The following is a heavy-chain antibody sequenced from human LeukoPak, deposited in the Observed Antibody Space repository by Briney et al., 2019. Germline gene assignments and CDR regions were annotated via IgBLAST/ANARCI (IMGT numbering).Heavy chain of an antibody. Sequence: PGGSLRLSCAASGFTFSSYSMNCVRQAPGNGLGWVSSISSNISYIYYADSVKGRYAISRGNAKNSLYLQMNSLRAEDTAVYYCASELVVVVAADEFGGTDYGYWGQGTLVTVSS. D-gene: IGHD2-15*01. CDR1: GFTFSSYS. V-gene: IGHV3-21*01. CDR3: ASELVVVVAADEFGGTDYGY. J-gene: IGHJ4*02. CDR2: ISSNISYI.